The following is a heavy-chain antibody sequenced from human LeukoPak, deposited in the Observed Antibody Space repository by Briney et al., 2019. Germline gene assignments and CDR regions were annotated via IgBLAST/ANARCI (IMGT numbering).Heavy chain of an antibody. J-gene: IGHJ4*02. D-gene: IGHD3-22*01. CDR1: GFTFSSYG. CDR2: ISYDGSNK. V-gene: IGHV3-30*18. CDR3: AKQGYYDSSGTPDY. Sequence: PGGSLRLSCAASGFTFSSYGMHWVRQAPGKGLEWVAVISYDGSNKYYADSVKGRFTISRDNSKNTLYLQMNSLRAEDTAVYYCAKQGYYDSSGTPDYWGQGTLVTVSS.